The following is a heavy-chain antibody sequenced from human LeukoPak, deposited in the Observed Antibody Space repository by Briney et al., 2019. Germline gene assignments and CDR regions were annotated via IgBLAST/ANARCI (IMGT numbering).Heavy chain of an antibody. CDR2: IYTSGST. CDR1: GGSISSGSYY. V-gene: IGHV4-61*02. D-gene: IGHD3-10*01. Sequence: PSETLSLTCTVSGGSISSGSYYWSWIRQPAGKGLEWIGRIYTSGSTKYNPSLKSRVTISVDTSKNQFSLKLSSVTAADTAVYYCARGTSMVRGILMGWFDPWGQGTLVTVSS. J-gene: IGHJ5*02. CDR3: ARGTSMVRGILMGWFDP.